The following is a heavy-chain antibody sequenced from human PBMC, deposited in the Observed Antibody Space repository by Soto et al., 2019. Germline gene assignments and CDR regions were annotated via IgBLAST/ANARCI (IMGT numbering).Heavy chain of an antibody. D-gene: IGHD6-6*01. Sequence: ASETLSLTCTVSGDSISTFYWSWLRQPPGKGLEWIGYVYYTGSADYNPSLKSRVTISVDTSRNQFSLTLRSVTTADTAVYYCARGYSNSPGMDVWGQGTTVTVSS. CDR2: VYYTGSA. CDR1: GDSISTFY. J-gene: IGHJ6*02. V-gene: IGHV4-59*01. CDR3: ARGYSNSPGMDV.